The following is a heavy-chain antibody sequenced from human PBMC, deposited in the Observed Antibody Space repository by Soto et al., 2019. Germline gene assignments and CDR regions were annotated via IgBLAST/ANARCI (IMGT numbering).Heavy chain of an antibody. CDR1: GGTFSSYT. CDR2: IIPILGIA. D-gene: IGHD3-9*01. Sequence: QVQLVQSGAEVKKPGSSVKVSCKASGGTFSSYTISWVRQAPGQGLEWMGRIIPILGIANYAQKFQGRVTITADKSTSTAYMELSSLRSEDTAVYYCARDRRYFDYGRGYWFDPWGQGTLVTVSS. V-gene: IGHV1-69*08. CDR3: ARDRRYFDYGRGYWFDP. J-gene: IGHJ5*02.